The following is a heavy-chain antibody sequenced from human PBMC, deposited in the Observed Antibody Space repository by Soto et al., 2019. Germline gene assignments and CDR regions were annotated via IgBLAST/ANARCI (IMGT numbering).Heavy chain of an antibody. CDR1: GGSISGCNYY. CDR3: ARTSYDSSGTAADP. J-gene: IGHJ5*02. CDR2: IYYSGST. Sequence: QVQLQESGPGLVKPSQTLSLTCTVSGGSISGCNYYWSWIRQHPGKGLEWIGYIYYSGSTYYNPSLKSRVTISVDTSKNQFSLKLSSVTAADTAVYYCARTSYDSSGTAADPWGQGTLVTVSS. V-gene: IGHV4-31*03. D-gene: IGHD3-22*01.